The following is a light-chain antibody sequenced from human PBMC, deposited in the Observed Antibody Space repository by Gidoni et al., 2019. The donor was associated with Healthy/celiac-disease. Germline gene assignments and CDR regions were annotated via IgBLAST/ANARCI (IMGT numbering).Light chain of an antibody. CDR2: KDS. Sequence: SYELTQPPSVSVSPGQTARITCSGDALQKQYAYWYQNKPGQAPVLVIYKDSERPSGMPERFSGSSSGTTVTLTISGVQAEDEADYYCQSADSSGTYVVFGGGTKLTVL. CDR3: QSADSSGTYVV. J-gene: IGLJ2*01. V-gene: IGLV3-25*03. CDR1: ALQKQY.